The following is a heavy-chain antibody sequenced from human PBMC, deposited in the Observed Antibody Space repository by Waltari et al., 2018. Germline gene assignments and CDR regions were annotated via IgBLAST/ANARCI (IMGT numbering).Heavy chain of an antibody. CDR3: ARSASNFFDP. CDR1: GYSISSGYY. D-gene: IGHD3-3*01. Sequence: QVQLQESGPGLVKPSEILSLICSVSGYSISSGYYWGWIRQPPGKGLEWLGSVFHSGTFYNPSLRSRVTISLDTSKNQFSLKVSSVTASDTAVYFCARSASNFFDPWGQGALVTVSS. J-gene: IGHJ5*02. V-gene: IGHV4-38-2*02. CDR2: VFHSGT.